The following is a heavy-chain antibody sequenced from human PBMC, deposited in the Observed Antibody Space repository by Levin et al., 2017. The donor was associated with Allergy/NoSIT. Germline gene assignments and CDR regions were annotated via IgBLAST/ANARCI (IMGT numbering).Heavy chain of an antibody. V-gene: IGHV3-13*04. D-gene: IGHD4-17*01. J-gene: IGHJ4*02. Sequence: QAGGSLRLSCAASGFTFSSYDMHWVRQATGKGLEWVSAIGTAGDTYYPGSVKGRFTISRENAKNSLYLQMNSLRAGDTAVYYCARGESYGDYRAPPFDYWGQGTLVTVSS. CDR2: IGTAGDT. CDR3: ARGESYGDYRAPPFDY. CDR1: GFTFSSYD.